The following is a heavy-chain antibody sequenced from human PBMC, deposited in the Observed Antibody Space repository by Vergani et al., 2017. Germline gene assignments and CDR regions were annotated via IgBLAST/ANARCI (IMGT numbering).Heavy chain of an antibody. CDR2: ISYDGSNK. D-gene: IGHD2-2*02. CDR1: GFTFSSYA. CDR3: ARDRYCSSTSCYRGFDY. Sequence: QVQLEESGGGVVQPGRSLRLSCAASGFTFSSYAMHWVRQAPGKGLEWVAVISYDGSNKYYADSVKGRFTISRDNSKNTLYLQMNSLRAEDTAVYYCARDRYCSSTSCYRGFDYWGQGTLVTVSS. V-gene: IGHV3-30-3*01. J-gene: IGHJ4*02.